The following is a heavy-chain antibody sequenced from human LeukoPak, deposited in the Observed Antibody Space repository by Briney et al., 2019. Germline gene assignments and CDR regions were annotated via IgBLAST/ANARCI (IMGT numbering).Heavy chain of an antibody. CDR1: GGSINDAS. Sequence: SETLSLTCTVSGGSINDASWNWMRKPPGQGQERIGYIYHSGGTNYNPSLKSRVTISLDTSKNQFSLKLSSLTAADTAVYYCARVGTYYRSLDSWGQGTLVTVSS. CDR3: ARVGTYYRSLDS. J-gene: IGHJ4*02. D-gene: IGHD3-10*01. V-gene: IGHV4-59*01. CDR2: IYHSGGT.